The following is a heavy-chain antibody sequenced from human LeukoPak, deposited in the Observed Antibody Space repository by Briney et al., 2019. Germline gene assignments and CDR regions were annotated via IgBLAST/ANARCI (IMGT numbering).Heavy chain of an antibody. V-gene: IGHV4-34*01. CDR2: INHSGST. CDR3: ARGEQYYDFWSGYYTPVLFDP. Sequence: SETLSLTCAVYGGSFSGYYWSWIRQPPGKGLEWIGEINHSGSTNYNPSLKSRVTISVDTSKNQFSLKLSSVTAADTAVYYCARGEQYYDFWSGYYTPVLFDPWGQGTLVTVSS. J-gene: IGHJ5*02. CDR1: GGSFSGYY. D-gene: IGHD3-3*01.